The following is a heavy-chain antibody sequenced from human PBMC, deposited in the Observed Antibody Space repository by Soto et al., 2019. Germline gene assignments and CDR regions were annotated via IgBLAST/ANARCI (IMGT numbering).Heavy chain of an antibody. V-gene: IGHV4-61*01. D-gene: IGHD3-22*01. CDR1: GGSVSRGSYY. Sequence: SGTPSLTRTVPGGSVSRGSYYWSWIRAPPGKGLEWIGYIYYSGSTNYNPSLKSRVTISVDTSKNQFSLKLSSVTAADTAVYYCARAGDSSGYFTYYFDYGGQGTLVTVSS. CDR2: IYYSGST. J-gene: IGHJ4*02. CDR3: ARAGDSSGYFTYYFDY.